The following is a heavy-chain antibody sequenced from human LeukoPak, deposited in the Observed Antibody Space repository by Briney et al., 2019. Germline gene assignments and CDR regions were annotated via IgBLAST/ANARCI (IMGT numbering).Heavy chain of an antibody. CDR1: GGTFSSYA. CDR2: IIPIFGTA. V-gene: IGHV1-69*05. Sequence: ASVKVSCKASGGTFSSYAISWVRQAPGQGLEWMGRIIPIFGTANYAQKFQGRVTITTDESTSTAYMELSSLRSEDTAVYYCASVRNWGSGSFGFDYWGQGTLVTVSP. D-gene: IGHD1-26*01. J-gene: IGHJ4*02. CDR3: ASVRNWGSGSFGFDY.